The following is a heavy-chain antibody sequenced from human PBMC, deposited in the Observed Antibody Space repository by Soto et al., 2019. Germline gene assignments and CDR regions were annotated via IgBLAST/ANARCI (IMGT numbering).Heavy chain of an antibody. J-gene: IGHJ4*02. Sequence: ASVKVSCNASGYTFTSYYMHWVRQAPGQGLEWMGIINPSGGSTSYAQKFQGRVTMTRDTSTSTVYMELSSLRSEDTAVYYCARGSGGVYDFWSGYYNFDYWGQGTLVTVSS. D-gene: IGHD3-3*01. CDR3: ARGSGGVYDFWSGYYNFDY. V-gene: IGHV1-46*01. CDR2: INPSGGST. CDR1: GYTFTSYY.